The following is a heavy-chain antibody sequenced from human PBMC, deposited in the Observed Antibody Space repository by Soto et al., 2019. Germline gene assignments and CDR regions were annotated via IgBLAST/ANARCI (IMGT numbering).Heavy chain of an antibody. CDR3: AREFRLDENWFDP. CDR1: GGSISSYY. CDR2: IYYSGST. V-gene: IGHV4-59*01. J-gene: IGHJ5*02. Sequence: SETLSLTCTVSGGSISSYYCSWIRQPPGKGLEWIGYIYYSGSTNYNPSLKSRVTISVDTSKNQFSLKLSSVTAADTAVYYCAREFRLDENWFDPWGQGTLVTVS.